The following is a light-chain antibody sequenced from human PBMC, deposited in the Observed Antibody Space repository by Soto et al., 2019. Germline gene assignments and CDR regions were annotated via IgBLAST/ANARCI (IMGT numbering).Light chain of an antibody. Sequence: AIRLTQSPSSLSASVGDRVTITCRASQGLNSNLAWYQQKPGKAPKLLMYAASTLQKGVPSRFSGNGSGTDFTLTISSLQPEDFATYYCQQSSNYFTCGPGTKVDI. CDR2: AAS. V-gene: IGKV1D-13*01. CDR1: QGLNSN. J-gene: IGKJ3*01. CDR3: QQSSNYFT.